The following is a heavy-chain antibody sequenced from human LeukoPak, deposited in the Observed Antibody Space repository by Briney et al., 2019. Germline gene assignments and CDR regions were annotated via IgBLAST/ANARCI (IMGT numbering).Heavy chain of an antibody. J-gene: IGHJ3*02. D-gene: IGHD4-17*01. Sequence: SETLSLTCAVSADSFSSHYWSWIRQPPGKGLEWIGYISYIGSTNYNPSLKSRVTISIDTSKNQFSLKLSSVTAADTAVYYCARDLITVTKGFDIWGQGTMVSVPS. CDR1: ADSFSSHY. V-gene: IGHV4-59*11. CDR3: ARDLITVTKGFDI. CDR2: ISYIGST.